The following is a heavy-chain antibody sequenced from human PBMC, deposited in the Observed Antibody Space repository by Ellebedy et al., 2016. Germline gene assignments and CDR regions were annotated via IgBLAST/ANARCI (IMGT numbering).Heavy chain of an antibody. D-gene: IGHD6-19*01. Sequence: SETLSLTCNASGGSVSSAYWNWIRRPPGKGLEWIGYVFHTGTTNYSPSLKSRVTMSVDTSKSQFSLRLTSVTAADTAVYYCAKWNGGWYAFEVWGQGTMVTVSS. CDR3: AKWNGGWYAFEV. CDR2: VFHTGTT. J-gene: IGHJ3*01. CDR1: GGSVSSAY. V-gene: IGHV4-59*02.